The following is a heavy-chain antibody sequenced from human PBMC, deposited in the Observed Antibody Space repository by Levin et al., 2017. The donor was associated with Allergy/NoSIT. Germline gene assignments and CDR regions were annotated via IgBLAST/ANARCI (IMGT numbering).Heavy chain of an antibody. CDR2: IYSGGST. V-gene: IGHV3-66*01. J-gene: IGHJ4*02. CDR1: GFTVSSNY. CDR3: ARVRLSSGWSYYFDY. Sequence: GESLKISCAASGFTVSSNYMSWVRQAPGKGLEWVSVIYSGGSTYYADSVKGRFTISRDNSKNTLYLQMNSLRAEDTAVYYCARVRLSSGWSYYFDYWGQGTLVTVSS. D-gene: IGHD6-19*01.